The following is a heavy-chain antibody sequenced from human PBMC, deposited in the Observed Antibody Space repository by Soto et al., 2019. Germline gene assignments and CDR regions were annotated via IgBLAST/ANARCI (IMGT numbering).Heavy chain of an antibody. D-gene: IGHD4-17*01. CDR3: AKPKKGFYGGNRS. Sequence: EVQLLESGGGLVQPGGSLRLSCAASGFTFSSYAMSWVRQAPGKGLAWVSAISGSGGSTYYADSVKGRFTISRDNSKNTLYLQMNSLRAEDTAVYYCAKPKKGFYGGNRSWAQGTLVTVSS. V-gene: IGHV3-23*01. CDR1: GFTFSSYA. J-gene: IGHJ4*02. CDR2: ISGSGGST.